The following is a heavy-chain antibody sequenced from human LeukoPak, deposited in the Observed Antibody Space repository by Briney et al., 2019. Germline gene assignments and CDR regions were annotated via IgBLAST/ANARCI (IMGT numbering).Heavy chain of an antibody. CDR1: GGTFSSYA. CDR2: IITIFGTA. Sequence: SVKVSCQASGGTFSSYAISWVRQAPGQGLEWMGGIITIFGTANYAQKFQGRVTITTDESTSTAYMELSSLRSEDTAVYYCASQSIAVAVLFDYWGQGTLVTASS. J-gene: IGHJ4*02. D-gene: IGHD6-19*01. CDR3: ASQSIAVAVLFDY. V-gene: IGHV1-69*05.